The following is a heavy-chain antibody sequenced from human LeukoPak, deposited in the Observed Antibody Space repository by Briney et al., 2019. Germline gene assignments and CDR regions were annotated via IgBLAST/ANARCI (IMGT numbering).Heavy chain of an antibody. Sequence: GASVKVSCKASGYTFTSYYMHWVRQAPGQGLEWMGIINPSGGSTSYTQKFQGRVTMTRDTSTSTVYMELSSLRSEDTAVCYCARAAVGGDCYDYWGQGTLDTVSS. D-gene: IGHD2-21*01. CDR1: GYTFTSYY. J-gene: IGHJ4*02. CDR2: INPSGGST. CDR3: ARAAVGGDCYDY. V-gene: IGHV1-46*01.